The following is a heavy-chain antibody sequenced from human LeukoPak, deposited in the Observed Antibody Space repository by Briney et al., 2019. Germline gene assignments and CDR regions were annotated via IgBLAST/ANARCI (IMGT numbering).Heavy chain of an antibody. CDR1: GFTFSSYG. Sequence: PGGSLRLSCAASGFTFSSYGMHWVRQAPGKGLEWVAFIRYDGSNKYYADSVKGRFTISRDNSKNTLYLQMNSLKAEDTAVYYCAKDLDPWNYDAFHIWGQGTMVTVSS. CDR2: IRYDGSNK. J-gene: IGHJ3*02. V-gene: IGHV3-30*02. CDR3: AKDLDPWNYDAFHI. D-gene: IGHD1-7*01.